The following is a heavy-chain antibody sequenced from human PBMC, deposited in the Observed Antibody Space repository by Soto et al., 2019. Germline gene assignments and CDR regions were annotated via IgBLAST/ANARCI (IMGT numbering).Heavy chain of an antibody. CDR2: ISSSSSYI. V-gene: IGHV3-21*01. J-gene: IGHJ6*03. Sequence: EGSLRLSCAASGFTFSSYSMNWVRQAPGKGLEWVSSISSSSSYIYYADSVKGRFTISRDNAKNSLYLQMNSLRAEDTAVYSCARDFQVKVRGVIYSHAYYYYYMDVGGKGPRSPSP. CDR1: GFTFSSYS. CDR3: ARDFQVKVRGVIYSHAYYYYYMDV. D-gene: IGHD3-10*01.